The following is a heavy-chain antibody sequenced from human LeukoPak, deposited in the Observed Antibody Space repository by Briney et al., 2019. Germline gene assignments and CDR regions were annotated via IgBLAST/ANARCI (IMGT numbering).Heavy chain of an antibody. J-gene: IGHJ4*02. CDR1: GGSISSYY. D-gene: IGHD5-24*01. V-gene: IGHV4-59*01. CDR3: AAGRWLQSYYFHY. Sequence: KPSEALSLTCSVSGGSISSYYWSWIRQPPGKGLEWIGYIYYSGSTNYNPSLKSRVTISVDTSKNQFSLKLSSVTAADTAVYYCAAGRWLQSYYFHYWGQGTLVTVSS. CDR2: IYYSGST.